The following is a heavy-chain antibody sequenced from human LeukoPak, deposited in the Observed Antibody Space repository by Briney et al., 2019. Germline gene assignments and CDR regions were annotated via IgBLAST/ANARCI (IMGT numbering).Heavy chain of an antibody. D-gene: IGHD3-10*01. CDR1: GGSISSYY. CDR3: AREASTYYYGPDAFDI. CDR2: IYTSGST. Sequence: SETLSLTCTVSGGSISSYYWSWIRQPVGKGLEWIGRIYTSGSTNYNPSLKCRVTMSVDTSKNQFSLKLSSVTAADTAVYYCAREASTYYYGPDAFDIWGQGTMVTVSS. V-gene: IGHV4-4*07. J-gene: IGHJ3*02.